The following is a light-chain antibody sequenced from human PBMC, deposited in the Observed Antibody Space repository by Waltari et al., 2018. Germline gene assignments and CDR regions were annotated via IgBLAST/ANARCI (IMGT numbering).Light chain of an antibody. CDR2: DVT. CDR1: TNGGAVYDY. Sequence: HSALTQPRSVSGSPGQSVTFSCTGTTNGGAVYDYVSWYQQHPDKPPKLILYDVTKRPSGVPDRFSGSKSGNTASLTISGLQPEDEANYYCLSYTRNDWVFGGGTKLTVL. J-gene: IGLJ3*02. V-gene: IGLV2-11*01. CDR3: LSYTRNDWV.